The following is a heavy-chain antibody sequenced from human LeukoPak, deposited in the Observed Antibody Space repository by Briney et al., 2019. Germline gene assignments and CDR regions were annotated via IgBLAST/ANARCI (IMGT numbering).Heavy chain of an antibody. V-gene: IGHV1-18*01. CDR3: ARAQYCGSGSYYTDANWFDP. D-gene: IGHD3-10*01. Sequence: ASVKVSCKASGYTFTSYGISWVRQAPGQGLEWMGWISAYNGNTNYAQRLQGRVTMTTDTSTSTAYMELRSLRSDDTAVYYCARAQYCGSGSYYTDANWFDPWGQGTLVTVSS. CDR2: ISAYNGNT. J-gene: IGHJ5*02. CDR1: GYTFTSYG.